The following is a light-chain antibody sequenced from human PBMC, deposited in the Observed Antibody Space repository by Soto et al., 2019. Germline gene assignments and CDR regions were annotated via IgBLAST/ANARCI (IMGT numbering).Light chain of an antibody. CDR3: TSYAGNSILV. Sequence: QSVLTQPPSASGSPGQSITIPCTGTSNTVGTYNFVSWYQQHPGKAPKLLIFQVTKRHSGVPDRFSGSKSGNTASLTISGLQAEDEAYYHCTSYAGNSILVFGGGTKLTVL. J-gene: IGLJ2*01. CDR1: SNTVGTYNF. CDR2: QVT. V-gene: IGLV2-8*01.